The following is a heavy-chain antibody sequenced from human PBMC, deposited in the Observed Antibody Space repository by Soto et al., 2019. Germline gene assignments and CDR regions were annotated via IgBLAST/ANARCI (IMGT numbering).Heavy chain of an antibody. CDR3: ARRDVGAFDI. J-gene: IGHJ3*02. Sequence: GGSLRLSCAASGFTFSSYSMNWVRQAPWKGLEWVSYISSSSSTIYYADSVKGRFTISRDNAKNSLYLQMNSLRAEDTAVYYYARRDVGAFDIWGQGTMVTVSS. CDR1: GFTFSSYS. CDR2: ISSSSSTI. V-gene: IGHV3-48*04.